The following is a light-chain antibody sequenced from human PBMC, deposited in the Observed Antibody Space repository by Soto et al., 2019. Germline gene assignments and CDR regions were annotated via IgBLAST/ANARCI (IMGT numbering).Light chain of an antibody. Sequence: QSVLTQPASVSGSPGQSITISCTGTSSDVGGYIYVSWYQHHPGKAPKLMIYDVSNRPSGVSNRFSGSKSGNTASLTISGLQAEDEADYYCSSYTSSSTLAFAGGTKLTVL. J-gene: IGLJ2*01. CDR2: DVS. CDR3: SSYTSSSTLA. V-gene: IGLV2-14*03. CDR1: SSDVGGYIY.